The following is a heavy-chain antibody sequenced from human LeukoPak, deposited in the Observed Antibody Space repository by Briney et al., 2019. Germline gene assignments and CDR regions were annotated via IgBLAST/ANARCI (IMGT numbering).Heavy chain of an antibody. Sequence: GGSLRLSCAASGFTFSSYGMHWVRQAPGKGLEWVAFIRYDGSNKYYADSVKGRFTISRDNSKNTLYLQMKSLRAEDTAVYYCAKGGDYEAQYYYYYLDVWGKGTTVTISS. D-gene: IGHD4-17*01. CDR1: GFTFSSYG. V-gene: IGHV3-30*02. J-gene: IGHJ6*03. CDR2: IRYDGSNK. CDR3: AKGGDYEAQYYYYYLDV.